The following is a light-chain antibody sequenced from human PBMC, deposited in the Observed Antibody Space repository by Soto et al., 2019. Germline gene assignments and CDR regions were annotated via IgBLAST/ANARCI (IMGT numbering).Light chain of an antibody. CDR2: GAS. CDR1: QSVSSN. J-gene: IGKJ4*01. CDR3: QQYNNWIT. V-gene: IGKV3-15*01. Sequence: EIVMTQSPATLSVSPGERATLSCRASQSVSSNVTWYQQKLGQAPRLLIYGASTRATGIPARFSGSGSGTEFTLTISSLQSEDFAVYYCQQYNNWITFGGGTKVDIK.